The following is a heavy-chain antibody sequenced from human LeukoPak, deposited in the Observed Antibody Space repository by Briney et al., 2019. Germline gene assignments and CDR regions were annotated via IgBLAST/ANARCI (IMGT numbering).Heavy chain of an antibody. J-gene: IGHJ4*02. Sequence: GGSLRLSCAASGFNFRNYWVHWVRQAPGKGLVWVSRINSDGSSTSYTDSVKGRFTISRENAENTLYLQINSLRAEDTVVYYCATDEAATGRLDYWGQGTMVTDSS. CDR2: INSDGSST. V-gene: IGHV3-74*01. D-gene: IGHD1-1*01. CDR1: GFNFRNYW. CDR3: ATDEAATGRLDY.